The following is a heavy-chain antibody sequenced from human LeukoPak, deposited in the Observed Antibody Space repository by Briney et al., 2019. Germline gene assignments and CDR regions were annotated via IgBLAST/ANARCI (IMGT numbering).Heavy chain of an antibody. CDR2: ISAYNGYT. J-gene: IGHJ4*02. CDR1: GYTFTNYG. V-gene: IGHV1-18*01. Sequence: ASVKVSCKASGYTFTNYGITWVRQAPGQGLEWMGWISAYNGYTNYAQKFRGRVTMTTDPSTSTAYMALGSLRSDDTAVFYCARVAQHRYYYDTSAYHYYFDYWGQGTLVTVSS. CDR3: ARVAQHRYYYDTSAYHYYFDY. D-gene: IGHD3-22*01.